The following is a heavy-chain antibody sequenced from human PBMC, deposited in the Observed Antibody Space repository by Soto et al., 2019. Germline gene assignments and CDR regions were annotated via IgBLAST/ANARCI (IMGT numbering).Heavy chain of an antibody. Sequence: SLRLSCEGSGFTSSSYVMHWVRQAPGKGLEWVALISFDGSKKNYADSVKGQFTISRDNSKNMMYLQMNSLRPEDTAVYYCARGVFYYYGSSGYSPDYRGQRTLVTVSS. D-gene: IGHD3-22*01. CDR1: GFTSSSYV. J-gene: IGHJ4*02. CDR2: ISFDGSKK. V-gene: IGHV3-30-3*01. CDR3: ARGVFYYYGSSGYSPDY.